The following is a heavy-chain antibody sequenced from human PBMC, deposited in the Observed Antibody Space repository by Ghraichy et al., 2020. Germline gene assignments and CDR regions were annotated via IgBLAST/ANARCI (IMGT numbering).Heavy chain of an antibody. V-gene: IGHV3-21*01. D-gene: IGHD2-2*01. CDR2: ISSSSSYI. J-gene: IGHJ6*02. CDR3: ARGELSLGDIVVVPAATRDYYGMDV. CDR1: GFTFSSYS. Sequence: GGSLRLSCAASGFTFSSYSMNWVRQAPGKGLEWVSSISSSSSYIYYADSVKGRFTISRDNAKNSLYLQMNSLRAEDTAVYYCARGELSLGDIVVVPAATRDYYGMDVWGQGTTVTVSS.